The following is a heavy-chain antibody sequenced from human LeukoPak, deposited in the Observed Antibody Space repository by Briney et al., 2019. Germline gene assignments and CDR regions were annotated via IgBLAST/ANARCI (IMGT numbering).Heavy chain of an antibody. CDR2: ISYDGSNK. CDR3: AKDARWELPHFDY. CDR1: GFTFSSYG. V-gene: IGHV3-30*18. Sequence: GGSLRLSCAASGFTFSSYGMHWVRQAPGEGLEWVAVISYDGSNKYYADSMKGRFTISRDNSKNTLYLQMNSLRAEDTAVYYCAKDARWELPHFDYWGQGTLVTVSS. D-gene: IGHD1-26*01. J-gene: IGHJ4*02.